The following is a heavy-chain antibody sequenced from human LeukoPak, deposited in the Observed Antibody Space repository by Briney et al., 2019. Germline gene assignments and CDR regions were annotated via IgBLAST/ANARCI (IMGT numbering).Heavy chain of an antibody. V-gene: IGHV1-69*06. D-gene: IGHD3-10*01. Sequence: GASVKVSCKASGDTFSSYPISWVRQAPGQGLEWMGGIIPMFDTADFAQKLQGRVTITADTSTSTAYMQLSRLRSEDTAVYYCGSARAGPYGSGSLDAIDIWGQGTMVTVSS. CDR3: GSARAGPYGSGSLDAIDI. J-gene: IGHJ3*02. CDR2: IIPMFDTA. CDR1: GDTFSSYP.